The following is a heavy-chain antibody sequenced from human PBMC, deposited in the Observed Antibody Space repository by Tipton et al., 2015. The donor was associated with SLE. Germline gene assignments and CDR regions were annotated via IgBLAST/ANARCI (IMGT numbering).Heavy chain of an antibody. V-gene: IGHV4-59*11. Sequence: TLSLTCTVSGGSISSHYWSWIRQPPGKGLEWIGYIYYSGRTNYNPSLKSRVTISVDTSKNQFSLKLSSVTAADTAVYYCARDEAFDIWGQGTMVTVSS. CDR1: GGSISSHY. CDR2: IYYSGRT. CDR3: ARDEAFDI. J-gene: IGHJ3*02.